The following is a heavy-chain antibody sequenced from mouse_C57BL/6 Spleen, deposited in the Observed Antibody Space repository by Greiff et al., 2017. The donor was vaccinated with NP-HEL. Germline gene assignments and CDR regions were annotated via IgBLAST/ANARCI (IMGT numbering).Heavy chain of an antibody. D-gene: IGHD1-1*01. J-gene: IGHJ4*01. CDR3: AREGLITTVPYAMDY. V-gene: IGHV1-76*01. Sequence: QVQLQQSGAELVRPGASVKLSCKASGYTFTDYYINWVKQRPGQGLEWIARIYPGSGNTYYNEKFKGKATLTAEKSSSTAYMQLSSLTSEDSAVYFCAREGLITTVPYAMDYWGQGTSVTVSS. CDR1: GYTFTDYY. CDR2: IYPGSGNT.